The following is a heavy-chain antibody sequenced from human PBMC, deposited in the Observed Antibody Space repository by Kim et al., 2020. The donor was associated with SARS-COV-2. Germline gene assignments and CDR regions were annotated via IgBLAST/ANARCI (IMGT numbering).Heavy chain of an antibody. Sequence: KSQGRFTVTADDSTRTAYMELSSLRSEDTAVYYCARDSVFWSGYRTFDPWGQGTLVTVSS. J-gene: IGHJ5*02. D-gene: IGHD3-3*01. V-gene: IGHV1-69*01. CDR3: ARDSVFWSGYRTFDP.